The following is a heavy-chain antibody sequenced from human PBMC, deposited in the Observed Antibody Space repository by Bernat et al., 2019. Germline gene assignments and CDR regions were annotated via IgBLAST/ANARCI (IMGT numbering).Heavy chain of an antibody. CDR2: IYTSGST. V-gene: IGHV4-61*02. CDR1: GGSISSGSYY. J-gene: IGHJ6*02. CDR3: ARGNDYFGMDV. Sequence: QVQLQESGPGLVKPSQTLSLTCTVSGGSISSGSYYWSWIRQSAGKGLEWIGRIYTSGSTNYNPSLKSRVTRSVDTSKKQVSLKLNSVTAADTAGYYCARGNDYFGMDVWGQGTTVTVSS.